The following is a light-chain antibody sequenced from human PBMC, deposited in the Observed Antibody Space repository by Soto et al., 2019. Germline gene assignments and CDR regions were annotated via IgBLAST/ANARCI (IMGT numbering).Light chain of an antibody. J-gene: IGKJ5*01. V-gene: IGKV3-15*01. CDR2: GAS. Sequence: EIVMTQSPATLSVSPGGRATLSCRASQSVSSNLAWYQQKPGQAPRLLIYGASTRATGIPARFSGSGSGTEFTLTISSLQPEDFATYYCQQHGQWPINFGQGTRLEIK. CDR3: QQHGQWPIN. CDR1: QSVSSN.